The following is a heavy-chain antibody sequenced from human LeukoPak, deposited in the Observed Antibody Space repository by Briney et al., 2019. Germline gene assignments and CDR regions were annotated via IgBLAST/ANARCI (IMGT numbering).Heavy chain of an antibody. CDR1: GYTLTELS. CDR2: FDSEDGET. D-gene: IGHD3-3*01. Sequence: ASVKVSCKVSGYTLTELSMHWVRQAPGKGLEWMGGFDSEDGETIYAQKFQGRVTMTEDSSTDTAYMELSSLRSEDTAVDYCAAYTEANYYDFWSGYPPNWFDPWNEGSLVTVSS. CDR3: AAYTEANYYDFWSGYPPNWFDP. J-gene: IGHJ5*02. V-gene: IGHV1-24*01.